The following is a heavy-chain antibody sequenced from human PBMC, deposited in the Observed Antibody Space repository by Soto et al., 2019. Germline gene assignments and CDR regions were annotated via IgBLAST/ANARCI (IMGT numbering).Heavy chain of an antibody. D-gene: IGHD2-15*01. CDR1: GYTFTGYY. CDR3: ARDQSVCSGGSCYSTNFGGNDAFDI. V-gene: IGHV1-2*04. CDR2: INPNSGGT. Sequence: ASVKVSCKASGYTFTGYYMHWVRQAPGQGLEWMGWINPNSGGTNYAQKFQGWVTMTRDTSISTAYMELSRLRSDDTAVYYCARDQSVCSGGSCYSTNFGGNDAFDIWGQGTMVTVSS. J-gene: IGHJ3*02.